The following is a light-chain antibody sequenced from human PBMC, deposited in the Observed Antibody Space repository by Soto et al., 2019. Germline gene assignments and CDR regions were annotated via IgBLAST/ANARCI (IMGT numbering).Light chain of an antibody. CDR3: LQYHNLWA. Sequence: IVMTQSPATLSVSPGERATLSCRASQNIYSNIAWYQQRPGQAPRLLIYRASTRAPGVPARFSGSGSGTDFTLTISSLQSEDFAVYSCLQYHNLWAFGRGTKVDIK. V-gene: IGKV3-15*01. J-gene: IGKJ1*01. CDR1: QNIYSN. CDR2: RAS.